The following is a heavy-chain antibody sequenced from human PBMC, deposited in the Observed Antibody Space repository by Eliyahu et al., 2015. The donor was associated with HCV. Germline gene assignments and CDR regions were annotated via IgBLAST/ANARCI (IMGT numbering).Heavy chain of an antibody. D-gene: IGHD1-26*01. Sequence: EVQLVESGGGXVKPGGSLRIXCAAXXFTFXNAWMXWVRQXXGEGLXGVGRIKTKXDGGTTDYAAPVKGRFTISRDDSKNTVYLQMNSLKTEDTAVYYCTVHSGIVNYFPYWGQGTLVTVSS. CDR2: IKTKXDGGTT. J-gene: IGHJ4*02. CDR1: XFTFXNAW. V-gene: IGHV3-15*01. CDR3: TVHSGIVNYFPY.